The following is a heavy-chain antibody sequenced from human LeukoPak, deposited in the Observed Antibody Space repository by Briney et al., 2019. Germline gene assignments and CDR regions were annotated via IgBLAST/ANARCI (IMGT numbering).Heavy chain of an antibody. V-gene: IGHV3-30*04. CDR2: ISYDGSNK. J-gene: IGHJ4*02. D-gene: IGHD5-12*01. CDR3: AQDLAWLRCEY. CDR1: GFTFSSYA. Sequence: GGSLRLSCAASGFTFSSYAMHWVRQAPGKGLEWVAAISYDGSNKYSADSVKGRFTISRDNSKNTLYLEMNSLRAEDTAVYYCAQDLAWLRCEYWGQGTLVTVSS.